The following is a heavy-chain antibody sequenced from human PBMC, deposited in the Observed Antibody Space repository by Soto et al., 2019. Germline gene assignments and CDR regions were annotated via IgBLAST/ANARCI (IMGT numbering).Heavy chain of an antibody. CDR2: INGDGSIT. D-gene: IGHD4-4*01. CDR3: AREGYSNYDFYYLYMNV. V-gene: IGHV3-74*01. CDR1: GFSFSDYR. J-gene: IGHJ6*03. Sequence: EVQLVESGGGLVQPGGSLRLSCAASGFSFSDYRMHWVRQAPGKGLVWVARINGDGSITGYAESVKGRFTISRDNSKSTLFLQLSSLRAEDTAVYFCAREGYSNYDFYYLYMNVWGKGTTVTVSS.